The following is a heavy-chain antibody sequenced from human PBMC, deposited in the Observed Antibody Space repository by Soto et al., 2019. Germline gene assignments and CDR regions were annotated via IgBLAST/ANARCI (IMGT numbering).Heavy chain of an antibody. CDR3: AHRPGYDILTGYYNGDYFDY. V-gene: IGHV2-5*02. Sequence: SGPTLVNPTQTLTLTCNFSGFSLSTTGVGVAWIRQPPGKALEWLALIHWDDDERYSPSLKSRLTITKDTSKNQVVLTMTNMDPVDTATYYCAHRPGYDILTGYYNGDYFDYWGQGTLVTVSS. CDR1: GFSLSTTGVG. CDR2: IHWDDDE. D-gene: IGHD3-9*01. J-gene: IGHJ4*02.